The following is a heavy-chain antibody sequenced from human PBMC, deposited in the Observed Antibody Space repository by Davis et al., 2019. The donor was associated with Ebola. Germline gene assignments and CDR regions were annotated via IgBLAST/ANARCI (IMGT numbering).Heavy chain of an antibody. Sequence: ASVKVSCKASGYTFTRYGSSWVRQAPGQGLEWRGWNSAYNGNTNYAQNLQGKVTMTTDTSTSTAYMEVRSLGYDDTAVYYCARAVTMILPSGWFDPWGQGTLVTVSS. D-gene: IGHD3-22*01. V-gene: IGHV1-18*01. CDR2: NSAYNGNT. CDR3: ARAVTMILPSGWFDP. CDR1: GYTFTRYG. J-gene: IGHJ5*02.